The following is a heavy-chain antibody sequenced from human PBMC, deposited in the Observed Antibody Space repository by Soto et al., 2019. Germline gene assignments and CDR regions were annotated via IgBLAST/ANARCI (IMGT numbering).Heavy chain of an antibody. CDR2: IYTSGST. J-gene: IGHJ6*02. Sequence: PSETLSLTCTVSGGSISSYYWSWIRQPAGKGLEWIGRIYTSGSTNYNPSLKSRVTMSVDTSKNQFSLKLSSVTAADTAVYYCARSYCSSTSCYPDYYYGMDVWGQGTTVTVSS. CDR1: GGSISSYY. V-gene: IGHV4-4*07. D-gene: IGHD2-2*01. CDR3: ARSYCSSTSCYPDYYYGMDV.